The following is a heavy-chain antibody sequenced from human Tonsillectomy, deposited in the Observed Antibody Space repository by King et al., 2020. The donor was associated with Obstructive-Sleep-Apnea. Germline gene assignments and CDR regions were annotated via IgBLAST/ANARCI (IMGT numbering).Heavy chain of an antibody. CDR2: ISSSSSYL. J-gene: IGHJ4*02. D-gene: IGHD3-9*01. CDR3: ARDPPIRQFAFDY. V-gene: IGHV3-21*01. CDR1: GFTFSGYS. Sequence: VQLVESGGGLVKPGGSLRLSCAASGFTFSGYSMTWIRQAPGKGLEWVSSISSSSSYLYYADSLKGRFTISRENAKKSLYLQMSGLRAEDTAVYYCARDPPIRQFAFDYWGQGTLVTVSS.